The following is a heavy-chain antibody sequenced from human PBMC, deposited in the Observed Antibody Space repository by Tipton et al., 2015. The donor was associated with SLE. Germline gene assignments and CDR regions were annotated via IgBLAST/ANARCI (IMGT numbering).Heavy chain of an antibody. Sequence: SLRLSCAASGFTFSSHAMNWVRQAPGKGLQWVSAISASGGSTFYADSGKGRFTISRDNSKNTVYLQMNNLRVEDTAVYYCARMRGGYNAHHWGQGILVTVSS. V-gene: IGHV3-23*01. CDR2: ISASGGST. CDR3: ARMRGGYNAHH. CDR1: GFTFSSHA. J-gene: IGHJ5*02. D-gene: IGHD5-24*01.